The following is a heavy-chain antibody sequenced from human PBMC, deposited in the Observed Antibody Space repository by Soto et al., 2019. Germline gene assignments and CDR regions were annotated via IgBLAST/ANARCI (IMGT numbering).Heavy chain of an antibody. J-gene: IGHJ4*02. CDR2: IIPIFGTA. Sequence: QVQLVQSGAEVKKPGSSVKVSCKASGGTFSSYAISWVRQAPGQGLEWMGGIIPIFGTANYAQKFHGRVTITADESTSTAYMELSSLRSEVTAVYYCAGGGGGSSTFYFDYWGQGTLVTVSS. CDR1: GGTFSSYA. V-gene: IGHV1-69*12. CDR3: AGGGGGSSTFYFDY. D-gene: IGHD2-15*01.